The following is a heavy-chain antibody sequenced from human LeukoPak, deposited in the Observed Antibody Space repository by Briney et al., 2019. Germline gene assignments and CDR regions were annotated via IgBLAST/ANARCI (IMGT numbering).Heavy chain of an antibody. D-gene: IGHD6-13*01. V-gene: IGHV3-66*01. Sequence: GGSLRLSCAASGFTVSSNYMSWVRQAPGKGLEWVSVIYSGGSTYYADSVKGRFTISRDNSKNTLYLQMNSLRAEDTAVYYCARDTIGQQLKHLEYFQHWGQGTLVTVSS. CDR2: IYSGGST. J-gene: IGHJ1*01. CDR1: GFTVSSNY. CDR3: ARDTIGQQLKHLEYFQH.